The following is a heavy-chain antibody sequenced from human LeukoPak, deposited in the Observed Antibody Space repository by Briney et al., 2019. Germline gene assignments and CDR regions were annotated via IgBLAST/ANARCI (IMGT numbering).Heavy chain of an antibody. D-gene: IGHD3-22*01. CDR1: GFTFSSYA. J-gene: IGHJ3*02. CDR3: AKNYDSSGYYPHDAFDI. V-gene: IGHV3-23*01. CDR2: ISGSGGST. Sequence: GGSLRLSCAASGFTFSSYAMSWVRQAPGKGLEWVSAISGSGGSTYYADSVKGRFTISRDNSKNTLHLQMNSLRAEDTAVYYCAKNYDSSGYYPHDAFDIWGQGTMVTVSS.